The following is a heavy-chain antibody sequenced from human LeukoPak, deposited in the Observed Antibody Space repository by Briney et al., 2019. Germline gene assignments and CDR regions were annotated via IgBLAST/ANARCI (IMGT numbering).Heavy chain of an antibody. CDR1: GFTFSNAW. CDR3: TTDESWNDGFDY. D-gene: IGHD1-1*01. CDR2: IKSKTDGGTT. V-gene: IGHV3-15*01. J-gene: IGHJ4*02. Sequence: GGSLRLSCAASGFTFSNAWMSWVRQAPGKGLEWVGRIKSKTDGGTTDYAAPVKGRFTISRDDSKNTLYLQMNSLKTEDTAVYYCTTDESWNDGFDYWGQGTLVTVSS.